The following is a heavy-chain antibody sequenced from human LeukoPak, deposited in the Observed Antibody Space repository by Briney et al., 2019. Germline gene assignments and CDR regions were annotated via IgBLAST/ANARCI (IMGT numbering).Heavy chain of an antibody. CDR3: AKVANPTYYYDSSGYFYFDY. Sequence: PGRSLRLSCAASGFTFSSYGMHWVRQAPGKGLEWVAVISYDGSNKYYADSVKGRFTISRDNSKNTLYLQMNSLRAEDTAVYYCAKVANPTYYYDSSGYFYFDYWGQGTLVTVSS. V-gene: IGHV3-30*18. CDR1: GFTFSSYG. D-gene: IGHD3-22*01. J-gene: IGHJ4*02. CDR2: ISYDGSNK.